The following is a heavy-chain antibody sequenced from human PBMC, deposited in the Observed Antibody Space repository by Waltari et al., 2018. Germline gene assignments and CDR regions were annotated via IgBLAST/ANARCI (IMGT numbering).Heavy chain of an antibody. D-gene: IGHD3-3*01. CDR1: GGSISSYY. CDR2: IYYSGST. Sequence: QVQLQESGPGLVKPSETLSLTCTVSGGSISSYYWSWIRQPPGKGLEWIGYIYYSGSTNYTPSLKSLVTISLDTSKNQCSLKLSSVTAADTAVYYCARRDRYDFWSGYSASDAFDIWGQGTMVTVSS. CDR3: ARRDRYDFWSGYSASDAFDI. V-gene: IGHV4-59*01. J-gene: IGHJ3*02.